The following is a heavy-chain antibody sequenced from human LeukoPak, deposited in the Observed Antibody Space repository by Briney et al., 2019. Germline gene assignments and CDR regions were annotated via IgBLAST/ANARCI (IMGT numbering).Heavy chain of an antibody. V-gene: IGHV3-74*01. CDR1: GFTFSSYW. J-gene: IGHJ4*02. CDR2: INSDGSST. Sequence: PGGSLRLSCAASGFTFSSYWMHWVRQAPGKGLVWVSRINSDGSSTSYADSVKGRFTISRDNAKNSLYLQMNSLRAEDTAVYYCAKDRYGSAFDYWGQGTLVTVSS. D-gene: IGHD1-26*01. CDR3: AKDRYGSAFDY.